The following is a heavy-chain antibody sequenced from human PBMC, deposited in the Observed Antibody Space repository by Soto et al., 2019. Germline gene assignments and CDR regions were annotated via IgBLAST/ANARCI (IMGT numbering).Heavy chain of an antibody. J-gene: IGHJ3*02. Sequence: PXESLRLSFAASGFTFSSYSMNWVRQAPGKGLEWVSYISSSRSTIYYADSVKGRFTISRDNAKNSLYLQMNSLRDEDTAVYYCARDRSYYYDSRGYHDAFDIWGQGTMVTVSS. CDR3: ARDRSYYYDSRGYHDAFDI. D-gene: IGHD3-22*01. CDR1: GFTFSSYS. V-gene: IGHV3-48*02. CDR2: ISSSRSTI.